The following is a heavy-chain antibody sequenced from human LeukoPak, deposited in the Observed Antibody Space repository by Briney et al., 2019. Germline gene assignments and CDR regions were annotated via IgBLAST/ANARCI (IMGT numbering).Heavy chain of an antibody. D-gene: IGHD2-21*02. CDR2: IIPLVEEV. V-gene: IGHV1-69*04. CDR1: GSSFDRYG. J-gene: IGHJ6*02. Sequence: SVKVSCKAAGSSFDRYGISWVRQAPGHGLEWMGRIIPLVEEVNYSQKSQDRVTLSADRFTSVAYMEMRRLRPDDTAVYFCARDMSPPGVLVTADYGLDVWGRGTTVTVSS. CDR3: ARDMSPPGVLVTADYGLDV.